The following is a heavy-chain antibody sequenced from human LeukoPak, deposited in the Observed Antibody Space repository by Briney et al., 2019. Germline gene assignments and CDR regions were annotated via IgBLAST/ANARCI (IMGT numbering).Heavy chain of an antibody. V-gene: IGHV3-21*01. CDR1: GFTFSSYS. J-gene: IGHJ4*02. CDR3: ARGSSTFDY. D-gene: IGHD2-2*01. Sequence: GGSLRLSCAASGFTFSSYSMNWVRQAPGKGLEWVSSISTSSSYIYYADSVKGRFTISRDNAENSLFLHMNSLRAEDTAVYYCARGSSTFDYWGQATLVTVSS. CDR2: ISTSSSYI.